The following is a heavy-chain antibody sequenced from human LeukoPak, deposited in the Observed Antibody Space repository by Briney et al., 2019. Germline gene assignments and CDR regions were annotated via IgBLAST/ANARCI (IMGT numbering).Heavy chain of an antibody. CDR1: GFTFSDYA. CDR2: ISSSSTYV. J-gene: IGHJ4*02. D-gene: IGHD1/OR15-1a*01. V-gene: IGHV3-21*01. CDR3: ARENWYKFDY. Sequence: GGSLRLSCAASGFTFSDYAMTWVRQAPGKGLEWVSSISSSSTYVYYGDSVKGRFTISRDNAKNSLYLQMNSLRAEDTALYYCARENWYKFDYWGQGTLVTVSS.